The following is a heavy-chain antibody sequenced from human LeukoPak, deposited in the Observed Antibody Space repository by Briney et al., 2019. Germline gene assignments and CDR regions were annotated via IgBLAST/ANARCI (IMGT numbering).Heavy chain of an antibody. CDR2: ISSSGSTI. J-gene: IGHJ6*04. V-gene: IGHV3-48*04. D-gene: IGHD3-10*02. CDR3: AELGITMIGGV. CDR1: GLTFSSYG. Sequence: GGSLRLSCAASGLTFSSYGMSWVRQAPGKGLEWVSYISSSGSTIYYADSVKGRFTISRDNAKNSLYLQMNSLRAEDTAVYYCAELGITMIGGVWGKGTTVTISS.